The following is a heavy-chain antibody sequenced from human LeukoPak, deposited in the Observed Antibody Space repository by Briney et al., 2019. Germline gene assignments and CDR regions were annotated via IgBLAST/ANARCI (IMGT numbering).Heavy chain of an antibody. V-gene: IGHV1-18*01. CDR1: GYTFTSYG. Sequence: ASVTVSCTASGYTFTSYGISWVRQAPGQGLEWMGWISAYNGNTNYAQKLQGRVTMTTDTSTSTAYMELRSQRSDDTAVYYCAGGWDSSSWYSFDYWGQGTLVTVSS. D-gene: IGHD6-13*01. CDR3: AGGWDSSSWYSFDY. CDR2: ISAYNGNT. J-gene: IGHJ4*02.